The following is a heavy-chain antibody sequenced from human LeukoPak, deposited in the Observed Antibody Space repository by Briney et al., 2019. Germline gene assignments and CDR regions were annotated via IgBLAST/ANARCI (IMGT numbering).Heavy chain of an antibody. CDR2: ISSSGSTI. D-gene: IGHD5-18*01. CDR1: GFTFSSYS. J-gene: IGHJ4*02. CDR3: AREEETAMAWDY. Sequence: PGGSLRLSCAASGFTFSSYSMSWIRQAPGKGLEWVSYISSSGSTIYYADSVKGRFTISRDNAKNSLYLQMNSLRAEDTAVYYCAREEETAMAWDYWGQGTLVTVSS. V-gene: IGHV3-48*04.